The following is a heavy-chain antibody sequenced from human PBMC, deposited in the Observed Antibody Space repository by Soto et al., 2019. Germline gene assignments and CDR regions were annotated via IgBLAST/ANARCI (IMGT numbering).Heavy chain of an antibody. J-gene: IGHJ5*02. CDR2: IYYSGST. V-gene: IGHV4-61*01. D-gene: IGHD3-10*01. Sequence: QVQLQESGPGLVKPSETLSLTCTVSGGSVSSGSYYWSWIRQPPGKGLEWIGYIYYSGSTNYNPSLQSRVTRSVDTSKNQFSLKLSSVTAADTAVYYCARQGLIWFVEPRFDPWGQGTLVTVSS. CDR3: ARQGLIWFVEPRFDP. CDR1: GGSVSSGSYY.